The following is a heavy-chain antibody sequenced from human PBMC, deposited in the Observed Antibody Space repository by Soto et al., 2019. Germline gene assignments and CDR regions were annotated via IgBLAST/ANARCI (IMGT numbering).Heavy chain of an antibody. J-gene: IGHJ6*02. CDR1: GGSISSSSYY. CDR3: ATQGGVYGSGGYGFYYYYGMDV. D-gene: IGHD3-10*01. CDR2: IYYSGST. V-gene: IGHV4-39*01. Sequence: QLQLQESGPGLVKPSETLSLTCTVSGGSISSSSYYWGWIRQPPGKGLEWIGSIYYSGSTYYNPSLKSRVTISVATSKNQFSLKLSSVTAADTAVYYCATQGGVYGSGGYGFYYYYGMDVWGQGTTVTVSS.